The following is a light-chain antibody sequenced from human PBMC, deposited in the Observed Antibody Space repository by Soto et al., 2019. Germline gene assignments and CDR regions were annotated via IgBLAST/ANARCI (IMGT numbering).Light chain of an antibody. V-gene: IGKV3-20*01. J-gene: IGKJ2*01. CDR1: QTASSSH. CDR3: QQYGRSPYT. Sequence: EIVLTQSPGDMFLYPGERATLSCRASQTASSSHLAWYQQKPGQAPRLLIYDASSRATGISDRFSGSGSGTDFTLTISRLESEDFAVYYCQQYGRSPYTFGQGTKVDIK. CDR2: DAS.